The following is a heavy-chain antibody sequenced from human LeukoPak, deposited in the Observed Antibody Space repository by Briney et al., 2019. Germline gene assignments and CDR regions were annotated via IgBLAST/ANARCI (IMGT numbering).Heavy chain of an antibody. CDR2: IFQSVST. D-gene: IGHD6-19*01. Sequence: KPSETLSLTCTVSGDSISGGYYCGWIRQPPGKGLEWIGTIFQSVSTYYNPSLKSRVTTSVDTSKNQFSLKLSSVTAADTAVYYCARNNSNGFDFWSQGTLVTVSS. J-gene: IGHJ4*02. CDR1: GDSISGGYY. V-gene: IGHV4-38-2*02. CDR3: ARNNSNGFDF.